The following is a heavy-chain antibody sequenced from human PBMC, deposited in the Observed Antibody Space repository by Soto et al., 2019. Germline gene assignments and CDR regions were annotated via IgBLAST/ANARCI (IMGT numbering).Heavy chain of an antibody. CDR3: ARGDWAVRFNY. J-gene: IGHJ4*02. D-gene: IGHD2-21*01. Sequence: QVQLQQWGAGLLKPSETLSLTCAVYGGSFSGHYWSWIRQSPGKGLEWIGEINHSGGSNYNPSLKSRVTISIDTSKNQFSLKLNSMTAADTAVYFCARGDWAVRFNYWGQGTLLTVSS. V-gene: IGHV4-34*01. CDR1: GGSFSGHY. CDR2: INHSGGS.